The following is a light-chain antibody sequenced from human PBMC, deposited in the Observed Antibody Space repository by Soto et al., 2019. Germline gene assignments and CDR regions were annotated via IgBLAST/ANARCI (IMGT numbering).Light chain of an antibody. CDR1: SSNIEINP. Sequence: QSVLTQPPSASATPGQRVTISCSGSSSNIEINPVNWYQQLPGTAPKFLMYSNNQRPSGVPDRFSGSKSGTSASLAISELLSEDEADYYCAAWDDKLNGPVFGGGTKLTVL. CDR2: SNN. V-gene: IGLV1-44*01. J-gene: IGLJ3*02. CDR3: AAWDDKLNGPV.